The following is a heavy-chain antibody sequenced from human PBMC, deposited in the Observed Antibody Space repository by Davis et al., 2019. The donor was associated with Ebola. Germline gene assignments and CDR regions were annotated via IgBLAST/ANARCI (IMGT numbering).Heavy chain of an antibody. CDR3: AREDYYDSSGYGY. CDR1: GFTFSDYY. Sequence: PGGSLRLSCAASGFTFSDYYMSWIRQPPGKGLEWIGEINHSGSTNYNPSLKSRVTISVDTSKNQFSLKLSSVTAADTAVYYCAREDYYDSSGYGYWGQGTLVTVSS. V-gene: IGHV4-34*01. J-gene: IGHJ4*02. CDR2: INHSGST. D-gene: IGHD3-22*01.